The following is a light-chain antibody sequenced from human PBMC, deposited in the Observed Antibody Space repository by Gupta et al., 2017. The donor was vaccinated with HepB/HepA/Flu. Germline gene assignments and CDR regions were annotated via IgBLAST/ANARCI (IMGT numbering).Light chain of an antibody. CDR2: DAS. V-gene: IGKV3-11*01. Sequence: EIVLTQSPATLSLSPGERATLSCRASQSVDSYLAWYQQKPGQAPRLLIYDASNRATGITARFSGSGYRKDLSLTISSREQEDFAVYYFQQHTNWPPSTFGQGTKLEIK. CDR3: QQHTNWPPST. J-gene: IGKJ2*01. CDR1: QSVDSY.